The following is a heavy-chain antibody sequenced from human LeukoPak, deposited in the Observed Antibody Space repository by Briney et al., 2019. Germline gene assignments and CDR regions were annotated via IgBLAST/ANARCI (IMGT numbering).Heavy chain of an antibody. CDR1: GFTFSDHY. J-gene: IGHJ4*02. CDR2: IKSKRDGGTT. V-gene: IGHV3-15*01. Sequence: GGSLRLSCAASGFTFSDHYMDWVRQAPGKGLEWVGRIKSKRDGGTTDYAAPVQGRFAMSRDDSQNTVYLQMNSLKTADTAVYYCTTDGGIGPSPIFDYWGQGTLLTVSS. D-gene: IGHD6-13*01. CDR3: TTDGGIGPSPIFDY.